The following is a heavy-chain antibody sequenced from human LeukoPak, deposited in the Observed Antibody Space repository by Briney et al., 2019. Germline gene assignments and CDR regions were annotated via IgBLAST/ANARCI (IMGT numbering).Heavy chain of an antibody. Sequence: GGSLRLSCAASGFTFSSYWVHWVRQAPGKGLVWVSRINSDGSSTSYADSVKGRFTISRDNAKNTLYLQMNSLRAEDTAVYYCASFHGGYYDSSGYFDAFDIWGQGTMVTVSS. CDR1: GFTFSSYW. CDR3: ASFHGGYYDSSGYFDAFDI. J-gene: IGHJ3*02. D-gene: IGHD3-22*01. CDR2: INSDGSST. V-gene: IGHV3-74*01.